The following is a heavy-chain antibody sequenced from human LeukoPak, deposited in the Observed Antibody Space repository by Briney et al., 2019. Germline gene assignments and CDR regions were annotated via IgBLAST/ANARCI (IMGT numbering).Heavy chain of an antibody. CDR2: IYYSGST. Sequence: PSETLSLTCTVSGGSISSYYWSWIRQPPGKGLEWIGYIYYSGSTNYNPSLKSRVTISVDTSKNQFSLKLSSVAAADPAVYYCARGRNDVVRGIDYWGQRTLVTVSS. D-gene: IGHD1-1*01. V-gene: IGHV4-59*01. CDR1: GGSISSYY. J-gene: IGHJ4*02. CDR3: ARGRNDVVRGIDY.